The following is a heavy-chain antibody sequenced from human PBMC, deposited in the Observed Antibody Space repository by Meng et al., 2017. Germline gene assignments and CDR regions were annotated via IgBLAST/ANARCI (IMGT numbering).Heavy chain of an antibody. CDR1: GGSISSSSYY. CDR2: IYYSGST. CDR3: ARVTSSVGLLVVWPNWFDP. V-gene: IGHV4-39*07. J-gene: IGHJ5*02. Sequence: SETLSLTCTVSGGSISSSSYYWGWIRQPPGKGLEWIGSIYYSGSTYYNPSLKSRVTISVDTSKNQFSLKLSSVTAADTAVYYCARVTSSVGLLVVWPNWFDPWGQGTLVTVSS. D-gene: IGHD6-19*01.